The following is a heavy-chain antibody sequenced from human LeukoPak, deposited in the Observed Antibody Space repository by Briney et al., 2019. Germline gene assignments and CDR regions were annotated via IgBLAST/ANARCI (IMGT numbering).Heavy chain of an antibody. V-gene: IGHV4-61*01. CDR3: ARGYSSPGEIDY. D-gene: IGHD6-13*01. CDR1: GGSVSSGSYY. Sequence: SETLSLTCTVSGGSVSSGSYYSSWLRQPPGKGLECIRYIYYRWSTNYNPSLKSRVTKTVVTSKTQFSLKLSSVTAADTAVYYWARGYSSPGEIDYWGQGTLVTVSS. CDR2: IYYRWST. J-gene: IGHJ4*02.